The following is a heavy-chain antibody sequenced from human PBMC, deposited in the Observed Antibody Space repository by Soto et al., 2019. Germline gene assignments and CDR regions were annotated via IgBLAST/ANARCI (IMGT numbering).Heavy chain of an antibody. CDR3: ARHIYSSSENWFDP. Sequence: SETVSLTCTVSGGSISSSSYYWGWIHQPPGKGLEWIGSIYYSGSTYYNPSLKSRVTISVDTSKNQFSLKLSSVTAADTAVYYCARHIYSSSENWFDPWGQGTLVTVSS. CDR1: GGSISSSSYY. J-gene: IGHJ5*02. CDR2: IYYSGST. D-gene: IGHD6-6*01. V-gene: IGHV4-39*01.